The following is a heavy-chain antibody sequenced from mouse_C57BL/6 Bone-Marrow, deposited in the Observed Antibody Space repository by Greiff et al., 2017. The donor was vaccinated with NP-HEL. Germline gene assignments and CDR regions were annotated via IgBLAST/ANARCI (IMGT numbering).Heavy chain of an antibody. D-gene: IGHD3-3*01. V-gene: IGHV1-50*01. CDR1: GYTFTSYW. CDR3: AREGPRYAIDY. J-gene: IGHJ4*01. Sequence: QVQLQQPGAELVKPGASVKLSCKASGYTFTSYWMQWVKQRPGQGLEWIGEIDPSDSYTNYNQKFKGKATLTVDTSSSTAYMQLSSLTSEDSAVYYCAREGPRYAIDYWGQGTSVTVSA. CDR2: IDPSDSYT.